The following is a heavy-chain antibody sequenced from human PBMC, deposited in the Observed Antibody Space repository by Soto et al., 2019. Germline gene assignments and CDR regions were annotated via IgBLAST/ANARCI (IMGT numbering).Heavy chain of an antibody. CDR2: INHSGST. CDR1: GGSFSGYY. J-gene: IGHJ6*02. Sequence: TLSLTCAVYGGSFSGYYWSWIRQPPGKGLEWIGEINHSGSTNYNPSLKSRVTISVDTSKNQFSLKLSSVTAADTAVYYCAGGLQTSGMDVWGQGTTVTVSS. V-gene: IGHV4-34*01. CDR3: AGGLQTSGMDV. D-gene: IGHD1-1*01.